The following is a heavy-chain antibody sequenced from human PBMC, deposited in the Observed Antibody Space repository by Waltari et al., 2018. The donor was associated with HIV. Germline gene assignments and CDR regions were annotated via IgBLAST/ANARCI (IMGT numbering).Heavy chain of an antibody. Sequence: EVQLVESGGGLVKPGGSLRLFCAASGFTFSNAWMSWVRQAPGKGLEWVGRIKSKTDGGTTDYAAPVKGRFTISRDESKNTLYLQMNSLKTEDTAVYYCTTLVLLGVGMDVWGQGTTVTVSS. J-gene: IGHJ6*02. CDR2: IKSKTDGGTT. CDR1: GFTFSNAW. CDR3: TTLVLLGVGMDV. V-gene: IGHV3-15*01. D-gene: IGHD3-10*01.